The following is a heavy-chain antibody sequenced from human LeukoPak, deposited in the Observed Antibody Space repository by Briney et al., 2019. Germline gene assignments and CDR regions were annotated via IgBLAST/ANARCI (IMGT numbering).Heavy chain of an antibody. CDR3: ARDFNMAIYYFDY. Sequence: GGSLRLSCATSGFIFDHFGMNWVRQVPGKGLEWISYISTSSSTMYYAHSVKGRFTISRDNAQSSLYLQMNSLRAEDTAVYYCARDFNMAIYYFDYWGQGTLVTVSS. CDR2: ISTSSSTM. D-gene: IGHD2/OR15-2a*01. V-gene: IGHV3-48*04. J-gene: IGHJ4*02. CDR1: GFIFDHFG.